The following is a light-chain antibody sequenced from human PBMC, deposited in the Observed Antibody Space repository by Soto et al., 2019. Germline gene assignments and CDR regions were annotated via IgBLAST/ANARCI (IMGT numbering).Light chain of an antibody. J-gene: IGKJ4*01. CDR2: AAS. CDR3: QQSYSVPLT. V-gene: IGKV1-39*01. Sequence: DIQMTQSPSSLSASVGDRVTITCRASQNIINFLNWYQQKPGKAPNLLIYAASTLQTGVPSRFSGSGSAADFTLTISSLQPEDFATYYCQQSYSVPLTFGGGTKVEIK. CDR1: QNIINF.